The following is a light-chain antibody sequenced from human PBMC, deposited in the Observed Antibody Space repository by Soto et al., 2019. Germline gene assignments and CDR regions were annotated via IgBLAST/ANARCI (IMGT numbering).Light chain of an antibody. CDR2: EVS. CDR1: QSLVHSDGNTY. Sequence: DIVLTQTPLSSPVTLGQPASISCRSSQSLVHSDGNTYLNWLQQRPGQPPRLLIYEVSNRFSGVPDRFSGSGAGTDSTLEISRVEAEDVGVYYCMQTTRFPLTFGGGTKVEIK. V-gene: IGKV2-24*01. CDR3: MQTTRFPLT. J-gene: IGKJ4*01.